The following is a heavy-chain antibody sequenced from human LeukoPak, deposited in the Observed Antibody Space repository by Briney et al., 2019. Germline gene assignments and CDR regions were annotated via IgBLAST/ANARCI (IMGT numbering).Heavy chain of an antibody. CDR3: ARRHDNTGYFVY. Sequence: GESLKISCEGSGYSFSSYWIGWVRQMPGESLEWMGTIYPGDSDTRYSPSFQDQVTISADKSISSAYLQWSSLKASDTAMYYCARRHDNTGYFVYWGQGTLVTVSS. CDR1: GYSFSSYW. CDR2: IYPGDSDT. J-gene: IGHJ4*02. D-gene: IGHD3-22*01. V-gene: IGHV5-51*01.